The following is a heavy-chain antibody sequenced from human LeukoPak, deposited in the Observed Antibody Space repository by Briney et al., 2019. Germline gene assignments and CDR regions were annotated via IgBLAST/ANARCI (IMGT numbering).Heavy chain of an antibody. Sequence: PSETLSLTCTVSSGSISSYYWSWIRQPPGKGLEWIGYIYYSGSTNYNPSLKSQVTISVDTSKNQFSLNLSSVTAADTAVYYCARVSSSSWYYFDSWGQGTLVTVSS. J-gene: IGHJ4*02. CDR1: SGSISSYY. CDR3: ARVSSSSWYYFDS. V-gene: IGHV4-59*01. D-gene: IGHD6-13*01. CDR2: IYYSGST.